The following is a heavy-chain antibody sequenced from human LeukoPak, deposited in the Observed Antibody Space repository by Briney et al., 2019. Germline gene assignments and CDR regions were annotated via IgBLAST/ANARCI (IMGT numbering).Heavy chain of an antibody. CDR1: GGSISSSSYY. Sequence: SETLSLTCTVSGGSISSSSYYWGWIRQPPGKGLEWIGSIYYSGSTYYNPSPKSRVTISVDTSKNQFSLKLSSVTAADTAVYYCARVKDDFWSGYYGYYYYYYMDVWGKGTTVTVSS. V-gene: IGHV4-39*07. CDR2: IYYSGST. D-gene: IGHD3-3*01. CDR3: ARVKDDFWSGYYGYYYYYYMDV. J-gene: IGHJ6*03.